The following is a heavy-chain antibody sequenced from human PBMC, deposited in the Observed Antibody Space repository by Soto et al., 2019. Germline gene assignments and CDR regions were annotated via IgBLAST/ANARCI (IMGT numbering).Heavy chain of an antibody. CDR2: ISYDGSNK. Sequence: GGSLRLSCAASGFTFSSYAMHWVRQAPGKGLEWVAVISYDGSNKYYADSVKGRFTISRDNSKNTLYLQMNSLRAEDTAVYYCASSHPLQLWSAIDYWGQGTLVTVSS. J-gene: IGHJ4*02. CDR1: GFTFSSYA. D-gene: IGHD5-18*01. V-gene: IGHV3-30-3*01. CDR3: ASSHPLQLWSAIDY.